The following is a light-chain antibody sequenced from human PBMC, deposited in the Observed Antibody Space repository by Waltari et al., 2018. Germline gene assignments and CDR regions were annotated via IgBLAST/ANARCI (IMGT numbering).Light chain of an antibody. Sequence: EVVLTQSPGTLSLPPGESATVSCRARQSLSSSYLAWYQQNAGQAPRLLITGASNRATGVPDRFSGRGSGTDFTLTINRLEPQDSAVYYCQQYGSLTWTFGQGTTVEIK. CDR2: GAS. CDR1: QSLSSSY. CDR3: QQYGSLTWT. V-gene: IGKV3-20*01. J-gene: IGKJ1*01.